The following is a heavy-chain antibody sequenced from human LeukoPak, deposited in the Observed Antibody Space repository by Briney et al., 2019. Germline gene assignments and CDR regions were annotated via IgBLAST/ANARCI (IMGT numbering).Heavy chain of an antibody. Sequence: GGSLRLSCAASGFTFSNSSMNWVRQAPGKGLEWVSSISSSSDYIYDADSVKGRFTISRDNAKKSLYLQMNSLRAEDTAVYYCARVTVRYFDWLPRSHNWFDPWGQGTLVTVSS. V-gene: IGHV3-21*01. CDR1: GFTFSNSS. J-gene: IGHJ5*02. CDR3: ARVTVRYFDWLPRSHNWFDP. CDR2: ISSSSDYI. D-gene: IGHD3-9*01.